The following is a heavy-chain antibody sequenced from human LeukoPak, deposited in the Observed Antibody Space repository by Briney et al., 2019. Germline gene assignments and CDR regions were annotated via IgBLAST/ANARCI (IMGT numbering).Heavy chain of an antibody. D-gene: IGHD3-22*01. CDR2: ISHDGSNK. J-gene: IGHJ4*02. CDR1: GFTFSSYG. CDR3: AKDGTLYYYDSSGYYYFDY. V-gene: IGHV3-30*18. Sequence: GRSLRLSCAASGFTFSSYGMPWVRQAPGKGLEWVAVISHDGSNKYYADSVKGRFTISRDNSKNTLYLQMNSLRAEDTAVYYCAKDGTLYYYDSSGYYYFDYWGQGTLVTVSS.